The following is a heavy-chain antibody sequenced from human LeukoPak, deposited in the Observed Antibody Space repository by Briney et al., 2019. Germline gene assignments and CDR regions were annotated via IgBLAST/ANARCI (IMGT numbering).Heavy chain of an antibody. Sequence: GGSLRLPCAASGFTFSSYAMSWVRQAPGKGLEWVSAISGSGGSTYYADSVKGRFTISRDNSKNTLYLQMNSLRVEDTAVYYCARDYYDSSGLDYWGQGTLVTVSS. CDR1: GFTFSSYA. CDR3: ARDYYDSSGLDY. V-gene: IGHV3-23*01. D-gene: IGHD3-22*01. J-gene: IGHJ4*02. CDR2: ISGSGGST.